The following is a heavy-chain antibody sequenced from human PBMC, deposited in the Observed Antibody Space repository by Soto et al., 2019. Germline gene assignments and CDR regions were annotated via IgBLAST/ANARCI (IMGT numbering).Heavy chain of an antibody. V-gene: IGHV1-69*02. Sequence: GASVKVSCKASGGTFSSYTISWVRQAPGQGLEWMGRIIPILGIANYAQKFQGRVTITADKSTSTAYMELSSLRSEDTAVYYCARGAPYSRQYPPLGSNWFDPWGQGTLVTVSS. CDR3: ARGAPYSRQYPPLGSNWFDP. J-gene: IGHJ5*02. D-gene: IGHD6-13*01. CDR1: GGTFSSYT. CDR2: IIPILGIA.